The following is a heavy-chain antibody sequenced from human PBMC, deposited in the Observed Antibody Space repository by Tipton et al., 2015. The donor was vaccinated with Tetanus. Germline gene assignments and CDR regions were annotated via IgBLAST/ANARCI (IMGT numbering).Heavy chain of an antibody. J-gene: IGHJ6*02. CDR2: IYWGSNRK. CDR3: TKDLSPGGADV. D-gene: IGHD2-2*01. CDR1: GLDLQDFA. Sequence: LSFTCIATGLDLQDFAMHWVRQVPGKGLEWVSGIYWGSNRKDYAASVKGRFTISRDNARNSLYLEMNSLKSEDTALYYCTKDLSPGGADVWGQGTTVTVSS. V-gene: IGHV3-9*01.